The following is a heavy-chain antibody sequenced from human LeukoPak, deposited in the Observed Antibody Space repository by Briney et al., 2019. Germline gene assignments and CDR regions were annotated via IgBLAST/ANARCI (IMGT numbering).Heavy chain of an antibody. CDR2: IWYDGSNK. V-gene: IGHV3-33*01. CDR1: GFTFSSYG. J-gene: IGHJ4*02. Sequence: GGSLRLSCAASGFTFSSYGMHWVRQAPGKGLEWVAVIWYDGSNKYYADSVKGRFTISRDNSKNTLYPQMNSLRAEDTAVYYCARDLHYYGSGSYYPLLDYWGQGTLVTVSS. CDR3: ARDLHYYGSGSYYPLLDY. D-gene: IGHD3-10*01.